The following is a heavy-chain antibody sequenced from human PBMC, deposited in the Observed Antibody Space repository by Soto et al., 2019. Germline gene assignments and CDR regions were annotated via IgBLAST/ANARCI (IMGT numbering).Heavy chain of an antibody. Sequence: QVQLVQSGAEVKKPGSSVKFSCKASGGTFSSYTISWVRQAPGQGLEWMGRIIPILGIANYAQKFQGRVTITADKSTSTAYMELSSLRSEDTAVYYCASGYYYYYGMDVWGQGTTVTVSS. CDR2: IIPILGIA. CDR1: GGTFSSYT. J-gene: IGHJ6*02. CDR3: ASGYYYYYGMDV. V-gene: IGHV1-69*02.